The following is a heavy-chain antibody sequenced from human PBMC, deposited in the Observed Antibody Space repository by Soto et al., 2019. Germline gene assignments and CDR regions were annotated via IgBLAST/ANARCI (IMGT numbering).Heavy chain of an antibody. CDR1: GFTFRIYA. D-gene: IGHD1-26*01. CDR2: FCGSGGET. J-gene: IGHJ5*02. V-gene: IGHV3-23*01. CDR3: ARHRHPRGTVGATSPLDP. Sequence: EVQLLEPGGGLGQPGGSLRLSCADSGFTFRIYAMRWVRQAPGKGLEWGSTFCGSGGETTRTDSAKGRVTFRRDNSNNTLYLQMRRVRAEDTAVYFCARHRHPRGTVGATSPLDPWGQGTQVTVSS.